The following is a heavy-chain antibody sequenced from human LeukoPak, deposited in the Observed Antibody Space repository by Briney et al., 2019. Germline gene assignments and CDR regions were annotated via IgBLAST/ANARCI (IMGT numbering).Heavy chain of an antibody. CDR1: GGSISTYY. CDR2: IQNSVTS. Sequence: PSETLSLTCIVSGGSISTYYWSWVWQPPGKGLEWIGYIQNSVTSYTDNPSLKSRVTISVDTSKNQFSLEVTFVTAADTAVYYCVRSPQLDPWGPGIMVTVSS. CDR3: VRSPQLDP. V-gene: IGHV4-59*01. J-gene: IGHJ5*02.